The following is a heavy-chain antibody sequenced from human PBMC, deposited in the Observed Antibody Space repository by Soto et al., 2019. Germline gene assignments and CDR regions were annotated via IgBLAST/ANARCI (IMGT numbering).Heavy chain of an antibody. CDR2: IIPILGIA. CDR3: ARDYGDYWTFDY. Sequence: PVKVSCKASGGTFSSYTISWVRQAPGQGLEWMGRIIPILGIANYAQKFQGRVTITADKSTSTAYMELSSLRSEDTAVYYCARDYGDYWTFDYWGQGTLVTVSS. J-gene: IGHJ4*02. D-gene: IGHD4-17*01. V-gene: IGHV1-69*04. CDR1: GGTFSSYT.